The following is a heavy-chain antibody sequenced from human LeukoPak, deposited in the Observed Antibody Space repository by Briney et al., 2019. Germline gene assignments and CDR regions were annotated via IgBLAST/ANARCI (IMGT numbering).Heavy chain of an antibody. V-gene: IGHV3-30-3*01. J-gene: IGHJ6*02. Sequence: GRSLRLSCAASGFTFSSYAMHWVRQAPGKGLEWVAVISYDGSNKYYADSVKGRFTISRDNSKNTLYLQMNSLRAEDTAVYYCARDHRGSGSPMDVWGQGTTVTVSS. D-gene: IGHD3-10*01. CDR1: GFTFSSYA. CDR2: ISYDGSNK. CDR3: ARDHRGSGSPMDV.